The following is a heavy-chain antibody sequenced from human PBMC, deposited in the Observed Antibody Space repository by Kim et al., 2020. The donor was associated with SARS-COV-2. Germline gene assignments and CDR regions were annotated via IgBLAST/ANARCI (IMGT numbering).Heavy chain of an antibody. D-gene: IGHD5-12*01. Sequence: GGSLRLSCTASGFIFSRHGISWARQAPGKGLEWVSSISDRGDNTYYTDSVKGRFTISRDISKNTLFLQMNGLKAEDTAMYYCAKNLIVGTAPAMDFRGQGTMVTISS. CDR1: GFIFSRHG. J-gene: IGHJ4*02. V-gene: IGHV3-23*01. CDR2: ISDRGDNT. CDR3: AKNLIVGTAPAMDF.